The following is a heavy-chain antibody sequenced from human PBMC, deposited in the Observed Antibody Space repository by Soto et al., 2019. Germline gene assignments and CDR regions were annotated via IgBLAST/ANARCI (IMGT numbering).Heavy chain of an antibody. Sequence: SETLSLTCAVYGGSFSGYYWSWIRQPPGKGLEWIGEVNHSGSTNYNPSLKSRVTISVDTSKNQFSLKLSSVTAADTAVYYCARTPGYYYYGMDVWGQGTTVTVSS. J-gene: IGHJ6*02. CDR1: GGSFSGYY. V-gene: IGHV4-34*01. CDR3: ARTPGYYYYGMDV. CDR2: VNHSGST.